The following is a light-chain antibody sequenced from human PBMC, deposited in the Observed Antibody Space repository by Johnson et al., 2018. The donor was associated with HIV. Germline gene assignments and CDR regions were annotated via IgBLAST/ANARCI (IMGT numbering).Light chain of an antibody. CDR2: ENN. CDR1: SSNIGTNS. V-gene: IGLV1-51*02. Sequence: QSVLTQPPSVSAAPGQKVTISCSGSSSNIGTNSVSWYQQLPGTAPRLLIYENNKRPSGIPDRFSGSKSGTSATLGITGLQTGDEAAYYCGVWENSLMATDVLGTGTKVTVL. CDR3: GVWENSLMATDV. J-gene: IGLJ1*01.